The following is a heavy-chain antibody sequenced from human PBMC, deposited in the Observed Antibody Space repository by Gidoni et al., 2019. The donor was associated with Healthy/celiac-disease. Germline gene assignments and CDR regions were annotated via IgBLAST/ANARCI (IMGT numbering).Heavy chain of an antibody. Sequence: QITLKESGPTLVKPTQTLTLTCTFSGFSLSTSGVGVGWIRQPPGKALECLALIYWNDDKRYSPSLKSRLTITKDTSKNQVVLTMTNMDPVDTATYYCAHSETMIGFGGVIVHFDYWGQGTLVTVSS. CDR2: IYWNDDK. V-gene: IGHV2-5*01. CDR1: GFSLSTSGVG. CDR3: AHSETMIGFGGVIVHFDY. J-gene: IGHJ4*02. D-gene: IGHD3-16*02.